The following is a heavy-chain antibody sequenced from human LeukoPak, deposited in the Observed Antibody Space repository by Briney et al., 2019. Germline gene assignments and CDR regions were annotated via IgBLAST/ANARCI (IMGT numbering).Heavy chain of an antibody. V-gene: IGHV3-33*01. D-gene: IGHD1-26*01. CDR2: IWYDGSNK. Sequence: GGSLRLSCAASGFTFSSYGMHWVRQAPGKGLEWVAVIWYDGSNKYYADSVKGRFTISRDNSKNTLYLQMNSLRAEDTAVYYCARDRTKVGALVYWGQGTLVTVSS. CDR1: GFTFSSYG. CDR3: ARDRTKVGALVY. J-gene: IGHJ4*02.